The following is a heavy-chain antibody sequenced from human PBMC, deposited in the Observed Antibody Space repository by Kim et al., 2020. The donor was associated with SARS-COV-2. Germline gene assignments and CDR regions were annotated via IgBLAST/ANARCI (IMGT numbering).Heavy chain of an antibody. Sequence: GGSLRLSCAASGFNFRNYWMHWVRQAPGTGLVWVSRINSDGSTTSYADSVKGRFTISKDTAKNTLYLQMNSLRAEDTAVYYCARRNGGSPYWYFDLWGRGTLVTVSS. CDR1: GFNFRNYW. V-gene: IGHV3-74*01. J-gene: IGHJ2*01. CDR2: INSDGSTT. D-gene: IGHD2-15*01. CDR3: ARRNGGSPYWYFDL.